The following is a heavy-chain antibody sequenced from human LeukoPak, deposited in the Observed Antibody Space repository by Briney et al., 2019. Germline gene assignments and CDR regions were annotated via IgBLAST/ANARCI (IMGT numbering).Heavy chain of an antibody. D-gene: IGHD6-19*01. CDR3: AKDTRQWLVFGYFDY. J-gene: IGHJ4*02. CDR2: ISWDGGST. CDR1: GFTIDDYA. V-gene: IGHV3-43D*03. Sequence: GGSLRLPCAASGFTIDDYAMHWVRQAPGKGLEWVSLISWDGGSTYYADSVKGRFTISRDNSKNSLYLQMNSLRAEDTALYYCAKDTRQWLVFGYFDYWGQGTLVTVSS.